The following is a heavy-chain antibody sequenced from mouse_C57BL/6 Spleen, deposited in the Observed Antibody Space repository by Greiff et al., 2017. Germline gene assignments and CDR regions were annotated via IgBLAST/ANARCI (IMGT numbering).Heavy chain of an antibody. CDR3: ATCGPAWFAY. J-gene: IGHJ3*01. D-gene: IGHD1-1*02. CDR1: GFTFSDYG. Sequence: EVKLVESGGGLVKPGGSLKLSCAASGFTFSDYGMHWVRQAPEKGLEWVAYISSGSSTIYYADTVKGRFTISRDNAKNTLFLQMTSLRSEDTAMYYCATCGPAWFAYWGQGTLVTVSA. CDR2: ISSGSSTI. V-gene: IGHV5-17*01.